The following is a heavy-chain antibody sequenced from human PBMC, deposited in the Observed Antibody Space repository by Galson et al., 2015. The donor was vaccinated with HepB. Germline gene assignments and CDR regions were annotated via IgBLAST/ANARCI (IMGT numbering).Heavy chain of an antibody. V-gene: IGHV3-7*03. Sequence: SLRLSCAASGFTFSNYWMTWVRQAPGKGLEWVANIKQDGSDKYYVDSVKGRFTISRDNAKSSLYLQMNSLRAEDTAVYYCARGVVTPDYWGQGTLVTVSS. CDR3: ARGVVTPDY. CDR2: IKQDGSDK. J-gene: IGHJ4*02. CDR1: GFTFSNYW. D-gene: IGHD4-23*01.